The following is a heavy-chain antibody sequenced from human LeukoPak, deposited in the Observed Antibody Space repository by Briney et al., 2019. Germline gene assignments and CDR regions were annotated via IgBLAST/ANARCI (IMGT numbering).Heavy chain of an antibody. CDR2: TNGGGVRP. CDR1: GFTFSNFA. CDR3: ARRYYDFWSGYYPTYYYYMDV. Sequence: GGSLRLSCAASGFTFSNFAMSWVRQGPGKGLEWVSGTNGGGVRPQYADSVKGQFTVSRDNAKNSLYLQMNSLRAEDTAVYYCARRYYDFWSGYYPTYYYYMDVWGKGTTVTVSS. V-gene: IGHV3-23*01. D-gene: IGHD3-3*01. J-gene: IGHJ6*03.